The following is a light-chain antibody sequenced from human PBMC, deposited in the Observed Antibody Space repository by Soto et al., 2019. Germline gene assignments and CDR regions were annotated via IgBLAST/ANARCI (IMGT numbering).Light chain of an antibody. CDR2: EVT. V-gene: IGLV2-14*01. Sequence: QSVLTQPASVSGSLGQSITISCTGTGSDIAGYNYISWYQQLPGKAPKLIIYEVTIRPSGISNRFSGSKSGNTASLTISGLQAEDEADYFCTSFSNTNSLYVFGTGTKVT. CDR3: TSFSNTNSLYV. CDR1: GSDIAGYNY. J-gene: IGLJ1*01.